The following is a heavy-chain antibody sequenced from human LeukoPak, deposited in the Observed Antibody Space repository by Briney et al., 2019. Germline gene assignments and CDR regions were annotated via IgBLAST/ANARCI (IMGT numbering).Heavy chain of an antibody. V-gene: IGHV1-18*01. D-gene: IGHD3-22*01. CDR1: GYTFNTYG. CDR3: ARCGYYDSSGYYYVDNWFDP. Sequence: ASVKVSCKAAGYTFNTYGISWVRQAPGQGLEWMGWISAYNGNTNYAQKLQGRVTMTTDTSTSIAYMELRSLRSDDTAVYYCARCGYYDSSGYYYVDNWFDPWGQGTLVTVSS. J-gene: IGHJ5*02. CDR2: ISAYNGNT.